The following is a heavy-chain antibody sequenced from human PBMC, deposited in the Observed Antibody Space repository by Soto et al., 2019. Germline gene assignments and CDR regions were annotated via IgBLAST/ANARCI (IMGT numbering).Heavy chain of an antibody. CDR3: ARWRDAVATQGC. V-gene: IGHV1-2*02. D-gene: IGHD5-12*01. Sequence: ASVKVSCKTSGYSFIDYYIHWVRQAPGQGLEWVGWISPNSGASKYADNFQGRVTMTRDRSTSTVYMELTGLISDDTAVYYCARWRDAVATQGCWGQGTLVAV. J-gene: IGHJ1*01. CDR1: GYSFIDYY. CDR2: ISPNSGAS.